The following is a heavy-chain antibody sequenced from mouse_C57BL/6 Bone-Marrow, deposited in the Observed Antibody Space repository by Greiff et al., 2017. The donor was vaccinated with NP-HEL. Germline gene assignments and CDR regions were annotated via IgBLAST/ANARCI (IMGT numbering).Heavy chain of an antibody. CDR1: GYTFTSYW. Sequence: QVQLQQPGAELVKPGASVKLSCKASGYTFTSYWMHRVKQRPGQGLEWIGMIHPNSGSTNYNEKFKSKATLTVDKSSSTAYMQLSSLTSEDSAVYYCASAYYSKTAYWGQGTLVTVSA. D-gene: IGHD2-5*01. CDR3: ASAYYSKTAY. J-gene: IGHJ3*01. V-gene: IGHV1-64*01. CDR2: IHPNSGST.